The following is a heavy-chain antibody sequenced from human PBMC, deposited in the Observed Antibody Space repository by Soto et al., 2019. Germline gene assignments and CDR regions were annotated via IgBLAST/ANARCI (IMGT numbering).Heavy chain of an antibody. CDR2: INSGSSYI. D-gene: IGHD6-13*01. V-gene: IGHV3-21*01. CDR3: AKDGAGGSVMDV. Sequence: EVHLVESGGGLVKPGGSLRLSCEASGFPFSITGMNWVRQAPGKGLEWVSSINSGSSYIDYADSVKGRLTISRDNDKNSLYLQLNNLRVGDTGVYYCAKDGAGGSVMDVWGQGTRVTVSS. CDR1: GFPFSITG. J-gene: IGHJ6*02.